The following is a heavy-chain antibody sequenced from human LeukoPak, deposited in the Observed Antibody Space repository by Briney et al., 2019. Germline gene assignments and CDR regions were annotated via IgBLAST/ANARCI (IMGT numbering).Heavy chain of an antibody. CDR2: ISGSGGST. J-gene: IGHJ4*02. V-gene: IGHV3-23*01. D-gene: IGHD2-2*03. CDR3: AKDIGYCSSTSCYGGLDY. Sequence: GGSLRLSCAASGFTFSSYAMSWVRQAPGKGLEWVSAISGSGGSTYYADSVKGRFTISRDNSKNTLYLQMNSLRAEDTAVYYCAKDIGYCSSTSCYGGLDYWGQGTLVTVSP. CDR1: GFTFSSYA.